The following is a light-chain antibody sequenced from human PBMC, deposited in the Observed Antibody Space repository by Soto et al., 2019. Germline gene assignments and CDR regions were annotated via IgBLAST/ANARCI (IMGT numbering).Light chain of an antibody. CDR1: SSDVGGYNY. Sequence: QSLLTQPASVSGSPGRSITISCTGTSSDVGGYNYVSWYQHHPGKAPTLMIYDVSNPPSGVSNRFSGSKSGNTASLTISGLQPEDEADYYCSSYTTSNTRQIVFGTGTKVTVL. J-gene: IGLJ1*01. V-gene: IGLV2-14*03. CDR3: SSYTTSNTRQIV. CDR2: DVS.